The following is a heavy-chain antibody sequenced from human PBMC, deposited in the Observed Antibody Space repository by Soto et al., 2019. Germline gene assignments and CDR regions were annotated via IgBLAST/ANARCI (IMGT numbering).Heavy chain of an antibody. J-gene: IGHJ4*02. Sequence: PGGSMKLGRAASGFTLSDYYVSCIRQATGEGLEWVSYISSSGSTIYYADSVKGRFTISRDNAKNSLYLQMNSLRAEDTAVYYCARTAYTRSSSWSDFDYLGQGTLVTVSS. CDR3: ARTAYTRSSSWSDFDY. CDR2: ISSSGSTI. V-gene: IGHV3-11*01. CDR1: GFTLSDYY. D-gene: IGHD6-13*01.